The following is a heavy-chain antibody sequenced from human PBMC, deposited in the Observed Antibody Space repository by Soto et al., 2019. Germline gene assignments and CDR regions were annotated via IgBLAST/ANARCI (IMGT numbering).Heavy chain of an antibody. Sequence: QVQLVESGGGVVQPGRSVRLSCAASGFIFSGYAMHWVRQAPGKGLEWVALISYDGSNKYYADSVKGRFTISRDSSKNTMYLQMNSLRAEDTAVFYCARGSGGYSYYGVDVWGQGTTVTVSS. CDR2: ISYDGSNK. CDR3: ARGSGGYSYYGVDV. J-gene: IGHJ6*02. CDR1: GFIFSGYA. D-gene: IGHD3-16*01. V-gene: IGHV3-30-3*01.